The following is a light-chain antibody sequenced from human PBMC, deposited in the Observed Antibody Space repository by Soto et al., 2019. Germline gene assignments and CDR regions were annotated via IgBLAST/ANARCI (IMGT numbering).Light chain of an antibody. J-gene: IGKJ1*01. Sequence: VMTQSPATLSVSLGDRATLSGRASQSVSSNLAWYQQKPGQGPRLLIYGASNRATGIPDRFSGSGSGTEFTLTVSSLQPEDFATYYCLQDHDDSWTFGQGTKVDIK. CDR2: GAS. CDR3: LQDHDDSWT. V-gene: IGKV3D-15*01. CDR1: QSVSSN.